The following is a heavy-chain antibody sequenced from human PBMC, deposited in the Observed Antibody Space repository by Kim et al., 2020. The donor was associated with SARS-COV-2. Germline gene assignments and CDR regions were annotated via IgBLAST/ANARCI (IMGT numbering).Heavy chain of an antibody. CDR2: ISSSSSYI. J-gene: IGHJ4*02. CDR3: ARGGYCSGGSCYSRLALDY. V-gene: IGHV3-21*01. D-gene: IGHD2-15*01. CDR1: GFTFSSYS. Sequence: GGSLRLSCAASGFTFSSYSMNWVRQAPGKGLEWVSSISSSSSYIYYADSVKGRFTISRDNAKNSLYLQMNSLRAEDTAVYYCARGGYCSGGSCYSRLALDYWGQGTLVTVSS.